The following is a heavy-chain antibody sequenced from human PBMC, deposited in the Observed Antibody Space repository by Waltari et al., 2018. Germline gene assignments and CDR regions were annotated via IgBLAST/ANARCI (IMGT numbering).Heavy chain of an antibody. CDR3: TRVPRMMIVVVTVDY. CDR1: GFTFGDYA. Sequence: EVQLVESGGGLVQPGRSLRLSCTASGFTFGDYAMSWFRQAPGKGLEWVGFSRSKAYGGTTEYAASVKGRFTISRDDSKSIAYLQMNSLKTEDTAVYYCTRVPRMMIVVVTVDYWGQGTLVTVSS. V-gene: IGHV3-49*03. J-gene: IGHJ4*02. CDR2: SRSKAYGGTT. D-gene: IGHD3-22*01.